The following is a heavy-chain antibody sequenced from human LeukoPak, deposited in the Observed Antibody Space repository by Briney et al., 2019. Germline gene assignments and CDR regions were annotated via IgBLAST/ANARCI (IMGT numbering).Heavy chain of an antibody. J-gene: IGHJ4*02. D-gene: IGHD3-9*01. V-gene: IGHV1-46*01. Sequence: ASVKVSCKASGYTFTSYYMHWVRHAPGQGLGWMGIINPSGGSTSYAQKFQGRVTMTRDTSTSTVYMELSSLRSEDTAVYYCARDGGDYDILTGYYDYWGQGTLVTVSS. CDR2: INPSGGST. CDR3: ARDGGDYDILTGYYDY. CDR1: GYTFTSYY.